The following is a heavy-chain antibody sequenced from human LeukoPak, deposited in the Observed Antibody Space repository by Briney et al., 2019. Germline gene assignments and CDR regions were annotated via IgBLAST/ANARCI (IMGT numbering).Heavy chain of an antibody. CDR2: IYPGDSDT. CDR1: GYSFTSYW. D-gene: IGHD2-2*01. V-gene: IGHV5-51*01. CDR3: ARGIGVPAAMSTAFDI. Sequence: GESLKISCKGSGYSFTSYWIGWVRQMPGKGLGWMGIIYPGDSDTRYSPSFQGQVTISADKSISTAYLQWSSLKASDTAMYYCARGIGVPAAMSTAFDIWGQGTMVTVSS. J-gene: IGHJ3*02.